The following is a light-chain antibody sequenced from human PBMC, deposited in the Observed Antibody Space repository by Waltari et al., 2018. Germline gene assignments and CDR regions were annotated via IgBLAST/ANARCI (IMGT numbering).Light chain of an antibody. V-gene: IGLV2-11*01. CDR1: SSDVGGYTY. J-gene: IGLJ3*02. Sequence: QSALTQPRSVSGSPGQSVTISCTGTSSDVGGYTYVSWYQQQPGKGPKVLIYDVSKRPPGVPDLFSASKSDNTASLTISGLQAEDEADYHCCSYAGNHVWVFGGGTKLTVL. CDR3: CSYAGNHVWV. CDR2: DVS.